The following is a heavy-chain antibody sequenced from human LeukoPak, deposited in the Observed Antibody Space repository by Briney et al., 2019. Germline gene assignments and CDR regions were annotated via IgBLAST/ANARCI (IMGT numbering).Heavy chain of an antibody. CDR3: ARRGYCSSTSCYEYWFDP. CDR1: GGSISSSSYY. CDR2: IYYSGST. D-gene: IGHD2-2*01. Sequence: KPSETLSLTCTVSGGSISSSSYYWGWIRQPPGKGLEWIGIIYYSGSTYYNPSLKSRLTISVDMSKNQFSLKLSSVTATDTAVYYCARRGYCSSTSCYEYWFDPWGQGTLVTVSS. V-gene: IGHV4-39*01. J-gene: IGHJ5*02.